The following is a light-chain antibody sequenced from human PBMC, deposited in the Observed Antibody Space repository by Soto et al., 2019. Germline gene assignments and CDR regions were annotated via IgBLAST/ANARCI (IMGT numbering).Light chain of an antibody. V-gene: IGLV1-51*01. CDR2: DNN. CDR1: SSNIGRNS. Sequence: QSVLTQPPSVSAAPGQKVTMSCSGSSSNIGRNSVSWYQQVPGTAPKLLIYDNNKRPSGIPDRFSGSKSGTSATLGVTGLQTGDEADYYCGTWDSSLSAGVFGGGTKVTVL. J-gene: IGLJ3*02. CDR3: GTWDSSLSAGV.